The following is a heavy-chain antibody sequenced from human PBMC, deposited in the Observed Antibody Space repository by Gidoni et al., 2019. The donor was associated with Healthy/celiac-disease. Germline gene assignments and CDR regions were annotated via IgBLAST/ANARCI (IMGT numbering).Heavy chain of an antibody. CDR1: GFTFSRYA. J-gene: IGHJ4*02. Sequence: EVQLLESGGGLVQPGGSLRLSCAASGFTFSRYALSRVRQAPGKGLEWVSAISGSGGSTYYADSVKGRFTISRDNSKNTLYLQMNRLRAEDTAVYYCAKDRVSDYYDSSGYYPYYFDYWGQGTLVTVSS. D-gene: IGHD3-22*01. V-gene: IGHV3-23*01. CDR3: AKDRVSDYYDSSGYYPYYFDY. CDR2: ISGSGGST.